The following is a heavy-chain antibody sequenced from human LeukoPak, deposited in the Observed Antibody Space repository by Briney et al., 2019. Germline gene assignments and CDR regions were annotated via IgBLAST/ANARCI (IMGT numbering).Heavy chain of an antibody. Sequence: ASVKVSCKASGYTFTSYYMHLVRQAPGQGLEWMGIINPSGGSTSYAQNFQGRVTMTRDTSTSTVYMELSSLRSEDTAVYYCARGPTYYYDSSGFYGDYWGQGTLVTVSS. CDR3: ARGPTYYYDSSGFYGDY. CDR1: GYTFTSYY. J-gene: IGHJ4*02. D-gene: IGHD3-22*01. V-gene: IGHV1-46*01. CDR2: INPSGGST.